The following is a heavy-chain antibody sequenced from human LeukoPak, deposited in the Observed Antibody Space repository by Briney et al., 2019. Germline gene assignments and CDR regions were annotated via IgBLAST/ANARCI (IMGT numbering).Heavy chain of an antibody. D-gene: IGHD5-12*01. CDR1: GGSISSGGYY. J-gene: IGHJ5*02. V-gene: IGHV4-31*03. Sequence: SQTLSLTCTVSGGSISSGGYYWSWIRQHPGKGLEWIGYIYYSGSTYYNPSLKSRVTISVDTSKNQFSLKLSSVTAADTAVYYCARHYSGYDGWFDPWGQGTLVTVSS. CDR3: ARHYSGYDGWFDP. CDR2: IYYSGST.